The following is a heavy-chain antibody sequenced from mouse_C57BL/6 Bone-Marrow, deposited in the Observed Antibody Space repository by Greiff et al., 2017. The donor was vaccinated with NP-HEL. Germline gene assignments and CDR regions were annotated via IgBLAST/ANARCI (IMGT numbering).Heavy chain of an antibody. D-gene: IGHD3-2*02. V-gene: IGHV6-3*01. CDR2: IRLKFDNYAT. Sequence: EVKLMESGGGFVQPGGSMKLSCVASGFTFSNYWMNWVRQSPEKGLEWVAQIRLKFDNYATLYAESVKGRFTIARDDSKSSVYLQMNNVRAEDTGIYYCTALDSSGYGAMDYWGQGTSVTVSS. CDR3: TALDSSGYGAMDY. CDR1: GFTFSNYW. J-gene: IGHJ4*01.